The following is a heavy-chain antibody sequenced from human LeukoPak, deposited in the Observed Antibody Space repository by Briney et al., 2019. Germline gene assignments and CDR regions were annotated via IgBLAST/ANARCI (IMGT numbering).Heavy chain of an antibody. CDR1: GFTFSSYS. CDR3: ARGGTKLGINHYYYMDV. V-gene: IGHV3-21*01. CDR2: ISSSSSYI. Sequence: PGGSLRLSCAAPGFTFSSYSMNWVRQAPGKGLEWVSSISSSSSYIYYADSVKGRFTISRDNAKNSLYLQMNSLRAEDTAVYYCARGGTKLGINHYYYMDVWGKGTTVTVSS. D-gene: IGHD7-27*01. J-gene: IGHJ6*03.